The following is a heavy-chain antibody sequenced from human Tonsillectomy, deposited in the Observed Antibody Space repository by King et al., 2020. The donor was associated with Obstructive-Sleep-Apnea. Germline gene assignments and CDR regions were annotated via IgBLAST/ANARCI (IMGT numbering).Heavy chain of an antibody. V-gene: IGHV1-69*09. D-gene: IGHD3-22*01. CDR2: IIPILGIA. J-gene: IGHJ4*02. CDR3: ARDASYYYDSSGYKVSDY. Sequence: VQLVESGAEVKKPGSSVKVSCKASGGTFSSYAISWVRQAPGQGLEWMGRIIPILGIANYAQKFQGRVTITADKSTSTAYMELSSLRSEDTAVYYCARDASYYYDSSGYKVSDYWGQGTLVTVSS. CDR1: GGTFSSYA.